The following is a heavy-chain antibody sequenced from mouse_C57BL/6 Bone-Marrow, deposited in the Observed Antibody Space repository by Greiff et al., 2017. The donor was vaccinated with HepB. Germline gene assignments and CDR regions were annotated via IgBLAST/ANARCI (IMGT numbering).Heavy chain of an antibody. Sequence: VKLMESGAELVKPGASVKMSCKASGYTFTSYWITWVKQRPGQGLEWIGDIYPGSGSTNYNEKFKSKATLTVDTSSSTAYMQLSSLTSEDSAVYYCARRGYYYGSRDYWGQGTTLTVSS. CDR2: IYPGSGST. V-gene: IGHV1-55*01. CDR1: GYTFTSYW. J-gene: IGHJ2*01. CDR3: ARRGYYYGSRDY. D-gene: IGHD1-1*01.